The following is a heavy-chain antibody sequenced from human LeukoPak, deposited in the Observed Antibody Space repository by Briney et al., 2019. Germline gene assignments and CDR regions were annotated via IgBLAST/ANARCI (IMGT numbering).Heavy chain of an antibody. J-gene: IGHJ4*02. CDR1: GFTVSSNY. Sequence: GGSLRLSCAASGFTVSSNYVSWVRQAPGKGLEWVSVIYSGGSTYYADFVKGRFTISRDNSKNTLYLQMNSLRAEDTAVYYCARDPDYYDSSGYNDYWGQGTLVTVSS. D-gene: IGHD3-22*01. V-gene: IGHV3-53*01. CDR3: ARDPDYYDSSGYNDY. CDR2: IYSGGST.